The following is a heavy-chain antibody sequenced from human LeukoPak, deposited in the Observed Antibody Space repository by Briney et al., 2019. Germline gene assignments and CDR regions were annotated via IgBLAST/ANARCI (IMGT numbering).Heavy chain of an antibody. V-gene: IGHV3-21*01. CDR1: GSTFTTYS. D-gene: IGHD3-9*01. CDR3: ARTYYDTLTGYNPYFDY. CDR2: ITSSSTSM. J-gene: IGHJ4*02. Sequence: PGGSLRLSCAASGSTFTTYSMDWVRQAPGKRLEWVSSITSSSTSMYYADSVKGRFTISRDNAKNSLYLQMISLRAEDTAVYYCARTYYDTLTGYNPYFDYWGQGTLVTVSS.